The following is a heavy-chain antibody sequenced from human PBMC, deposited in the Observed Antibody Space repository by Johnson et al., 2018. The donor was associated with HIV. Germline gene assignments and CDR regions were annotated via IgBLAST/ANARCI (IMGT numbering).Heavy chain of an antibody. J-gene: IGHJ3*02. V-gene: IGHV3-30*03. CDR3: ASSPPYSGSYGDAFDI. D-gene: IGHD1-26*01. CDR1: GFSFSNYG. Sequence: QVQLVESGGGVVQPGRSLRLSCAASGFSFSNYGMHWVRQAPGKGLEWVAVISYDGSNKYYADSLKGRFTMSRDNSKNTLYLQMNSLRAEDTAVYYCASSPPYSGSYGDAFDIWGQGTKVTVSS. CDR2: ISYDGSNK.